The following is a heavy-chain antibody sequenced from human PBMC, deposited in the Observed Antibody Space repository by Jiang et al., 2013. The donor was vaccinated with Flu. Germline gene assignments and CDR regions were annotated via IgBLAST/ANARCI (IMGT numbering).Heavy chain of an antibody. CDR2: MNPHTGNT. D-gene: IGHD3-22*01. CDR3: AKGRYYDP. V-gene: IGHV1-8*02. J-gene: IGHJ5*02. CDR1: GYTFTSYG. Sequence: SGAEVKKPGASVKVSCKASGYTFTSYGISWVRQATGQRLEWMGWMNPHTGNTGYAQKFQGRLNMTRDTSITTAYMELSSLTSDDTAVYYCAKGRYYDPWGQGTLVAVSS.